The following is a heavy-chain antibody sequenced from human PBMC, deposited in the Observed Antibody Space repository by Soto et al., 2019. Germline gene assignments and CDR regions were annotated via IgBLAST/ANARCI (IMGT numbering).Heavy chain of an antibody. Sequence: EVQLVESGGGLVQPGGSLRLSCAASGFTVSSNYMSWVRQAPGTGLEWVSVIYSGGSTYYADSVKGRFTISRHNSKNTLYLQMNSLRAEDTAVYYCARGYSSSWRHFDYWGQGTLVTVSS. J-gene: IGHJ4*02. CDR2: IYSGGST. D-gene: IGHD6-13*01. CDR1: GFTVSSNY. V-gene: IGHV3-53*04. CDR3: ARGYSSSWRHFDY.